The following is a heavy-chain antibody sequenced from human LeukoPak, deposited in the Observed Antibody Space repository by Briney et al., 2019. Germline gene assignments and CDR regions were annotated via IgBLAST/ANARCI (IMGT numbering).Heavy chain of an antibody. V-gene: IGHV3-21*01. CDR1: GFTFSSYS. CDR3: ASSVRGVIISGGNFDY. D-gene: IGHD3-10*01. CDR2: ISSSSSYI. J-gene: IGHJ4*02. Sequence: GGSLRLSCAASGFTFSSYSMNWVRQAPGKGLEWVSSISSSSSYIYYADSVKGRFTISRDNAKNSLYLQMNSLRAEDTAVYYCASSVRGVIISGGNFDYWGQGTLVTVSS.